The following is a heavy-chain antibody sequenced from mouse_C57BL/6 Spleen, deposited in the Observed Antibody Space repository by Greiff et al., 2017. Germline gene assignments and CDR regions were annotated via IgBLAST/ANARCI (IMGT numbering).Heavy chain of an antibody. J-gene: IGHJ3*01. V-gene: IGHV5-4*03. CDR3: AKAYYSTEDY. CDR2: ISDGGSYT. D-gene: IGHD2-5*01. CDR1: GFTFSSYA. Sequence: EVKLVESGGGLVKPGGSLKLSCAASGFTFSSYAMPWVRQTPEKRLEWVATISDGGSYTYYPDNVKGRCTFSRDNAKNTLYQQMSHLKAEDAAMYYCAKAYYSTEDYWGQGTMVTVSA.